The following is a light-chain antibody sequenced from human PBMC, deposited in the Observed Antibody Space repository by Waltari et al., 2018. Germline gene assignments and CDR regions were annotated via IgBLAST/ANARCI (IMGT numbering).Light chain of an antibody. V-gene: IGKV1-9*01. CDR1: QGISSY. J-gene: IGKJ3*01. CDR3: QQLNS. CDR2: AAS. Sequence: DIQLTQSPSFLSASVGDRVTITCRASQGISSYLAWYQQKPGKAPKLLIYAASTLQSGVPSRFSGSGSRTEFTLTISSLQPEDFATYYCQQLNSFGPGTKVDIK.